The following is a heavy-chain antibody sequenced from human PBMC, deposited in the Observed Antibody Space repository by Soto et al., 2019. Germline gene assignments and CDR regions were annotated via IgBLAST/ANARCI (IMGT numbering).Heavy chain of an antibody. Sequence: QVQLVESGGGVVQPGRSLRLSCAASGFTFSSYAMHWVRQAPGKGLEWVAVISYDGSNKYYADSVKGRFTISRDNSKNTLYLQMNSLRAEDTAVYYCARGEWGYSYGYNQFDYWGQGTLVTVSS. CDR1: GFTFSSYA. CDR3: ARGEWGYSYGYNQFDY. V-gene: IGHV3-30-3*01. J-gene: IGHJ4*02. D-gene: IGHD5-18*01. CDR2: ISYDGSNK.